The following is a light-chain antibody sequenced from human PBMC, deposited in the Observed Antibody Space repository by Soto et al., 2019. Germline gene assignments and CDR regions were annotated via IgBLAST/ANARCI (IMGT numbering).Light chain of an antibody. CDR1: QDIQNA. V-gene: IGKV1-17*01. J-gene: IGKJ1*01. Sequence: DIQMTRSPSSLSASVGDRVTITCRASQDIQNALGWYQQKPGKAPKRLIYAASSLQSGVPSRFSGSRSGTEFTLTISSLQPEDFATYYCLQHDSNVWTFGQGTKVDIK. CDR2: AAS. CDR3: LQHDSNVWT.